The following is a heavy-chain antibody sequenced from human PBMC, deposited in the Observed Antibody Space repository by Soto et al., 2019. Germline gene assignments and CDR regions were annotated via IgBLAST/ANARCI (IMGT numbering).Heavy chain of an antibody. J-gene: IGHJ6*03. D-gene: IGHD3-10*01. CDR1: GFTFSSYS. V-gene: IGHV3-48*01. CDR2: ISSSSSTI. CDR3: ARGTLKGWMVHYYYYYMDV. Sequence: GESLKISCAASGFTFSSYSMNWVRQAPGKGLEWVSYISSSSSTIYYADSVKGRFTISRDNAKNSLYLQMNSLRAEDTAVYYCARGTLKGWMVHYYYYYMDVWGKGTTVTVSS.